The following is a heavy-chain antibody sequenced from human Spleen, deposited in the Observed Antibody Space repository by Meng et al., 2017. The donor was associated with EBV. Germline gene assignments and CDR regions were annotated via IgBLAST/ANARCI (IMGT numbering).Heavy chain of an antibody. CDR1: RGAISTRDY. CDR3: ARDWGPSGWYRPTYFDQ. Sequence: LQATGPGLATPSESLSRPFPVSRGAISTRDYWGWIRQPPGKVLEWIGSMYYGGSTYYNPSLKSRVLISLDTSKNLLSLRLSSVTAADTAVYFCARDWGPSGWYRPTYFDQWGRGTLVTVSS. J-gene: IGHJ4*02. CDR2: MYYGGST. D-gene: IGHD6-19*01. V-gene: IGHV4-39*07.